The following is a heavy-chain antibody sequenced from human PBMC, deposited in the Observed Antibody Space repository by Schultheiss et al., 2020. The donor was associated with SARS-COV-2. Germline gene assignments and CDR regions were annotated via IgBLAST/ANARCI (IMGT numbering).Heavy chain of an antibody. D-gene: IGHD2-21*01. CDR1: GGSISSGGYY. CDR3: ARVPLGDYYYMDV. CDR2: IYYSGST. V-gene: IGHV4-31*01. J-gene: IGHJ6*03. Sequence: NLALTCTVSGGSISSGGYYWSWIRQHPGKGLEWIGYIYYSGSTYYNPSLKSLVTISVDTSKNQFSLKLSSVTAADTAVYYCARVPLGDYYYMDVWGKGTTVTVSS.